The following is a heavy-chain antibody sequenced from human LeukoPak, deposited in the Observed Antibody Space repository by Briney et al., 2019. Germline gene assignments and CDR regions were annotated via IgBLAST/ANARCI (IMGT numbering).Heavy chain of an antibody. CDR2: INPNSGGT. CDR3: ARDGSGSYNWFDP. Sequence: ASVKVSCKASGYTFTGYYMHWVRQAPGQGLEWIGWINPNSGGTNYAQKFQGRVTMTRDTSISTAYMELSRLRSDDTAVYYCARDGSGSYNWFDPWGQGTLVTVSS. CDR1: GYTFTGYY. J-gene: IGHJ5*02. D-gene: IGHD3-10*01. V-gene: IGHV1-2*02.